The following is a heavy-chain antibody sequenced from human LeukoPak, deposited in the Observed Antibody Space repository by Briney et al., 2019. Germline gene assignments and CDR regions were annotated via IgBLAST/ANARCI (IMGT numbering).Heavy chain of an antibody. D-gene: IGHD5-12*01. Sequence: PGGTLRLSCAASGFTFSSYGMSWVRQAPGKGLEWVSAISGSGGSTYYADSVKGRFTISRDNAKNSLYLQMNSLRAEDTAVYYCASGATYYYYYMDVWGKGTTVTISS. CDR1: GFTFSSYG. CDR3: ASGATYYYYYMDV. J-gene: IGHJ6*03. V-gene: IGHV3-23*01. CDR2: ISGSGGST.